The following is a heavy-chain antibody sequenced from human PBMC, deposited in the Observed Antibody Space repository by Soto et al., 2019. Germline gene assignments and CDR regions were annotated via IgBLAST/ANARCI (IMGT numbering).Heavy chain of an antibody. J-gene: IGHJ4*02. Sequence: SETLSLTCSVSGASIYNGGYFWSWIRQHPGKGLEWIGYIYYSGSTYYNPSLKSRVTISVDTSKNQFSLKLSSVTAADTAVYYCARGPPLGYWGQGTLVTVSS. CDR2: IYYSGST. V-gene: IGHV4-31*03. CDR1: GASIYNGGYF. CDR3: ARGPPLGY.